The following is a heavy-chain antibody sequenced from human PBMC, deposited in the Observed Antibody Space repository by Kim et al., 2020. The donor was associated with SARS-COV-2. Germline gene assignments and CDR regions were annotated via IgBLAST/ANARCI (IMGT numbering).Heavy chain of an antibody. Sequence: ASVKVSCKASGYTFTGYYMHWVRQAPGQGLEWMGWINPNSGGTNYAQKFQGRVTMTRDTSISTAYMELSRLRSDDTAVYYCALPPIGVVVTAIYYYYGMDVWGQGTTVTVSS. J-gene: IGHJ6*02. V-gene: IGHV1-2*02. CDR1: GYTFTGYY. D-gene: IGHD2-21*02. CDR2: INPNSGGT. CDR3: ALPPIGVVVTAIYYYYGMDV.